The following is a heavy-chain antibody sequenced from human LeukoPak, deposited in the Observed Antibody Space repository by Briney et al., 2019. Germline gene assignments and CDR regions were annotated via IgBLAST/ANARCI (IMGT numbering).Heavy chain of an antibody. D-gene: IGHD3-10*01. CDR2: INPNSGGT. J-gene: IGHJ5*02. CDR3: ARDYYGSGSYYNNWFDP. Sequence: GASVKVSCKASGYTFTGYYMHWVRQAPGQGLEWMGWINPNSGGTNYAQKFQGRVTMTRDTSISTAYMELSRLRSDDTAVYYCARDYYGSGSYYNNWFDPWGQGTLVTVSS. V-gene: IGHV1-2*02. CDR1: GYTFTGYY.